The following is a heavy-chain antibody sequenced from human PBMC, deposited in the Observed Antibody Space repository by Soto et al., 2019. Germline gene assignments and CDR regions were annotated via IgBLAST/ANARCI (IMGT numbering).Heavy chain of an antibody. Sequence: PGGSLRLSCAASGFTFSSYAMSWVRQAPGKGLEWVSAISRSGGSTYYADSVKGRFTISRDNSKSTLYLQMNSLRAEDTAVYYCAKVSVGVVVVMYFDYWGQGTLVTVSS. D-gene: IGHD3-22*01. J-gene: IGHJ4*02. CDR3: AKVSVGVVVVMYFDY. CDR1: GFTFSSYA. CDR2: ISRSGGST. V-gene: IGHV3-23*01.